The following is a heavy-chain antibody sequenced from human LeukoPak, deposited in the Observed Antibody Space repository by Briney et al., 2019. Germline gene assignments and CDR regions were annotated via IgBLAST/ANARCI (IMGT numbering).Heavy chain of an antibody. D-gene: IGHD5-24*01. V-gene: IGHV3-23*01. CDR2: ISSSGNNT. CDR1: GFTFNSYA. Sequence: GGTLRLSCAASGFTFNSYAMNWVRQAPGKGLEWVSAISSSGNNTCYTDSVKGRFSIFRDNSKNALFLQMNSLRAEDTAVYYCARDLWLQSNYYMDVWGKGTTVTISS. CDR3: ARDLWLQSNYYMDV. J-gene: IGHJ6*03.